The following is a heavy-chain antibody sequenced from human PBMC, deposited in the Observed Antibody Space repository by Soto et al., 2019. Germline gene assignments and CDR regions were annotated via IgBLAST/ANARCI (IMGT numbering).Heavy chain of an antibody. Sequence: QITLKESGPTLVKPTQTLTLTCTFSGFSLSTSGVGVAWIRQPPGKALEGLALIYWDDDKRYSPSLKSRLTIXXXTXXNQVVLTMTNMDPVDTATYYCAHIPNYYQYNWFDPWGQGTLVTVSS. D-gene: IGHD3-10*01. V-gene: IGHV2-5*02. J-gene: IGHJ5*02. CDR3: AHIPNYYQYNWFDP. CDR1: GFSLSTSGVG. CDR2: IYWDDDK.